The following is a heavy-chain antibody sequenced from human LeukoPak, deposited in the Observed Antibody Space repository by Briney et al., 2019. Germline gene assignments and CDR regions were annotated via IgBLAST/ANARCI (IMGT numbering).Heavy chain of an antibody. CDR1: GYGFTSYL. Sequence: GESPKIPCQGSGYGFTSYLIGWVRQMPGKGLEWMGSIYPGDSDARYSPSFQGQVTISADKSISTAYLQWSSLKASDTAMYYCAIGDSSSWYYFDHWGQGTLVTVSS. D-gene: IGHD6-13*01. J-gene: IGHJ4*02. CDR3: AIGDSSSWYYFDH. CDR2: IYPGDSDA. V-gene: IGHV5-51*01.